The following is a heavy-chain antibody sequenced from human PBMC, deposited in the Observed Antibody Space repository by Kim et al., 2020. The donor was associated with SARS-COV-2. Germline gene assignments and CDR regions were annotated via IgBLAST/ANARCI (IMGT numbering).Heavy chain of an antibody. CDR3: AREGSGSYYYFDY. V-gene: IGHV3-74*01. J-gene: IGHJ4*01. CDR2: INSDGSST. CDR1: GFTFSRYW. Sequence: GGSLRLSCAASGFTFSRYWIHWVRQAPGKGLVWVSRINSDGSSTSYADSVKGRFTISRDNAKNTLYLQTNSLRAEDTAVYYCAREGSGSYYYFDYWGHGTLVTVSS. D-gene: IGHD1-26*01.